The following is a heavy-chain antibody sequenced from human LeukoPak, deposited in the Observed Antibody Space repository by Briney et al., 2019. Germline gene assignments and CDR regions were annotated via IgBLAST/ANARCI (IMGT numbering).Heavy chain of an antibody. V-gene: IGHV1-69*04. J-gene: IGHJ4*02. Sequence: ASVKVSCKASGGTFSSYAISWVRQAPGQGLEWMGRIIPILGIANYAQKFQGRVTITADKSTSTAYMELSSLRSEDTAVYYCARGWEILLYDYWGQGTLVTVSS. CDR2: IIPILGIA. CDR1: GGTFSSYA. D-gene: IGHD1-26*01. CDR3: ARGWEILLYDY.